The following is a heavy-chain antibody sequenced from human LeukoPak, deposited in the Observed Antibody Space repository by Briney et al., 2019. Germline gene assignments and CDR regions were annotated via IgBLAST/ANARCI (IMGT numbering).Heavy chain of an antibody. J-gene: IGHJ4*02. Sequence: SETLSITCTVSGGSISSSSYYWGWIRQPPGKGLEWIGSIYYSGSTYYNPSLKSRVTISVDTSKNQFSLKLSSVTAADTAVYYCARDGGRDSSGYYTDYWGQGTLVTVSS. V-gene: IGHV4-39*07. CDR2: IYYSGST. D-gene: IGHD3-22*01. CDR1: GGSISSSSYY. CDR3: ARDGGRDSSGYYTDY.